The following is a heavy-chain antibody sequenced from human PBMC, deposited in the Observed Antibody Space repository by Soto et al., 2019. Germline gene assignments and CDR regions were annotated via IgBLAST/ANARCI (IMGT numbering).Heavy chain of an antibody. CDR2: ISGSGGST. Sequence: GGSRRLPEAASEFTFSSYAMSWVRQAQGKGLKWVSAISGSGGSTYYADSVNGRFTISRDNSKNTLYLQMNSLRAEDTAVYYCAKDLYYGSGTSTYYYGMDVWGQGTTVTGSS. D-gene: IGHD3-10*01. CDR3: AKDLYYGSGTSTYYYGMDV. J-gene: IGHJ6*02. CDR1: EFTFSSYA. V-gene: IGHV3-23*01.